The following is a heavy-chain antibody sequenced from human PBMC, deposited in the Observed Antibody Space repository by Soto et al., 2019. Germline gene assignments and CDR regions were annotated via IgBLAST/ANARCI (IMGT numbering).Heavy chain of an antibody. CDR2: ISGSGGST. CDR1: GFTFSSYA. V-gene: IGHV3-23*01. Sequence: EVQLLESGGGLVQPGGSLRLSCAASGFTFSSYAMSWVRQAPGKGLEWVSAISGSGGSTYYADSVKGRFTISRDNSKNTLYLQMNSLRAEDTAVYYCAKDLSRYFDSNNWFDPWGQGTLVTVSS. CDR3: AKDLSRYFDSNNWFDP. J-gene: IGHJ5*02. D-gene: IGHD3-9*01.